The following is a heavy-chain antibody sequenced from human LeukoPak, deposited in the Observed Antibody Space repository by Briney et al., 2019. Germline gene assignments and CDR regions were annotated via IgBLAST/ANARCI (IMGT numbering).Heavy chain of an antibody. CDR1: GYTFTSYG. CDR2: ISAYNGNT. CDR3: ARVYSSSFPNYYYYYMDV. Sequence: ASVKVSCKASGYTFTSYGISWVRQAPGQGLEWMGWISAYNGNTNYAQKLQGRVTMTTDTSTSTAYMELRSLRSDDTAVYYCARVYSSSFPNYYYYYMDVWGKGTTVTVSS. D-gene: IGHD6-6*01. J-gene: IGHJ6*03. V-gene: IGHV1-18*01.